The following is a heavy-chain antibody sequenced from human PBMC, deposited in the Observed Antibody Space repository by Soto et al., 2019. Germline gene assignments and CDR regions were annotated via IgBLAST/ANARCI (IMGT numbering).Heavy chain of an antibody. CDR2: IRYSGST. J-gene: IGHJ4*02. Sequence: LSLTCTVSGGAINKDYWSWIRQPPGKGLEWIGYIRYSGSTDYNPSLKSRLAMSVDTSKNQFSLKLTSVTAADTAVYYCARLFCGGDSYCYHVTLFDSWGQGALVTVSS. D-gene: IGHD2-21*01. V-gene: IGHV4-59*01. CDR1: GGAINKDY. CDR3: ARLFCGGDSYCYHVTLFDS.